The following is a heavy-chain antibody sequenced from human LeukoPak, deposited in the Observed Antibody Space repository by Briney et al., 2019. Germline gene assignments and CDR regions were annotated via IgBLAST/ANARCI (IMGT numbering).Heavy chain of an antibody. CDR3: ARSWYYYDSSGYPTGY. V-gene: IGHV3-30-3*01. CDR1: GFTFSSYA. J-gene: IGHJ4*02. Sequence: GGSLRLSCAASGFTFSSYAMHWVRQAPGKGLEWVAVIPYDGSNKYYADSVKGRFTISRGNSKNTLYLQMNSLRAEDTAVYYCARSWYYYDSSGYPTGYWGQGTLVTVSS. D-gene: IGHD3-22*01. CDR2: IPYDGSNK.